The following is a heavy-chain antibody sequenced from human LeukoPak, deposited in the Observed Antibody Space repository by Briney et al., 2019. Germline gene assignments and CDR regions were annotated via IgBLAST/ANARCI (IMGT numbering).Heavy chain of an antibody. D-gene: IGHD3-3*01. CDR1: GFTFSSYS. Sequence: PGGSLRLSCAASGFTFSSYSMNWVRQAPGKGLEWVSSISSSSSYIYYADSVKGRFTISRDNAKNSLYLQMNSLRAEDTAVYYCARDTHRDLRFHLWGQGTLVTVSS. J-gene: IGHJ5*02. CDR2: ISSSSSYI. V-gene: IGHV3-21*01. CDR3: ARDTHRDLRFHL.